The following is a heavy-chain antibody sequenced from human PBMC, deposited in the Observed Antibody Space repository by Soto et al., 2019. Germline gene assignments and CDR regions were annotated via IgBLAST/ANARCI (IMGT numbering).Heavy chain of an antibody. CDR2: IYYSGST. V-gene: IGHV4-61*01. D-gene: IGHD3-10*01. CDR3: ASVYYYGSGSYPPDY. Sequence: QVQLQESGPGLVKPSETLSLTCTVSGGSVSSGSYYWSWIRQPPGKGLEWIGYIYYSGSTTYNLPLKSRVTISVDTSKNQFSLKLSYVTAADTAVYYCASVYYYGSGSYPPDYWGQGTLVTVSS. J-gene: IGHJ4*02. CDR1: GGSVSSGSYY.